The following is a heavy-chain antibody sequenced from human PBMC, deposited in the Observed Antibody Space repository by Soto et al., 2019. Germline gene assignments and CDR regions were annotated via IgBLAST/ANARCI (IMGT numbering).Heavy chain of an antibody. CDR1: GGSISSGDYY. CDR3: AAYFVPYDSSGYQTHDY. CDR2: IYYSGST. J-gene: IGHJ4*02. D-gene: IGHD3-22*01. Sequence: QVQLQESGPGLVKPSQTLSLTCTVSGGSISSGDYYWSWIRQPPGKGLEWIGYIYYSGSTYYNPSLKSRVTISVDTSKNQFSLKLSSVTAADTAVYYCAAYFVPYDSSGYQTHDYWGQGTLVTVSS. V-gene: IGHV4-30-4*01.